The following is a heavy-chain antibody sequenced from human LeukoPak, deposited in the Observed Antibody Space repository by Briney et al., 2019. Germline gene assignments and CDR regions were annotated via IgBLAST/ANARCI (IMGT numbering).Heavy chain of an antibody. D-gene: IGHD3-22*01. J-gene: IGHJ4*02. Sequence: KSSQTLSLTCTVSGGSISSGSYYWSWIRQPAGKGLEWIGRIYTSGSTNYNPSLKSRVTISVDTSKNQFSLELSSVTAADTAVYYCARSVYYYDSSGYYPLFDYWGQGTLVTVSS. CDR3: ARSVYYYDSSGYYPLFDY. CDR1: GGSISSGSYY. V-gene: IGHV4-61*02. CDR2: IYTSGST.